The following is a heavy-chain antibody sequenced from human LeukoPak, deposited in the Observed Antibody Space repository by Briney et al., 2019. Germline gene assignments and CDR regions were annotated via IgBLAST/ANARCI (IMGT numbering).Heavy chain of an antibody. Sequence: GGCLRLSCGAPGVTLFDYSTHRGRAAPGKGLGWVSPFNWNGGSSSYADSVKGRFTISRDNARNSLYLQMNSLRAEDTALYYCARAVLPYTGNHHYYYMDVWGKGTTVTVSS. CDR2: FNWNGGSS. J-gene: IGHJ6*03. CDR3: ARAVLPYTGNHHYYYMDV. D-gene: IGHD1-1*01. CDR1: GVTLFDYS. V-gene: IGHV3-20*04.